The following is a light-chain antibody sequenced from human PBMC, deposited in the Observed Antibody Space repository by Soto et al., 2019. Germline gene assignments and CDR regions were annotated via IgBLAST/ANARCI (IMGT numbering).Light chain of an antibody. CDR3: QQYYSTPT. V-gene: IGKV4-1*01. Sequence: DIVMTQSADSLAVSMGERATINCKSSQSVFSNSNNKNYLAWYQQKPGQPPKLLIYWASTRESGVPDRFSGSGSGTDFTLTISSLQAEDVAVYYCQQYYSTPTFGPGTKVDI. CDR1: QSVFSNSNNKNY. CDR2: WAS. J-gene: IGKJ3*01.